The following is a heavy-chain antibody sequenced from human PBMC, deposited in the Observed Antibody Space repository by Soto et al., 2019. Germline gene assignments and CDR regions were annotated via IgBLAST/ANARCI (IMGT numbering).Heavy chain of an antibody. CDR2: IIPIFGTA. J-gene: IGHJ4*02. V-gene: IGHV1-69*01. Sequence: QVQLVQSGAEVKKPGSSVKVSCKASGGTFSSYAISWVRQAPGQGLEWMGGIIPIFGTANYAQKFQGRVTITADESTSTADMELSSLRSEDTAVYYCARGNYYDSSGYSHYFDYWGQGTLVTVSS. CDR1: GGTFSSYA. CDR3: ARGNYYDSSGYSHYFDY. D-gene: IGHD3-22*01.